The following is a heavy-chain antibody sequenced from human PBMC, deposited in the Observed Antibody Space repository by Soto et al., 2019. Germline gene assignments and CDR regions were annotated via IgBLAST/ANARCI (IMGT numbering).Heavy chain of an antibody. V-gene: IGHV3-30-3*01. CDR3: ARAQGPFDY. CDR2: ISYDGSNK. Sequence: PGGSLRLSCASSGFTFISYAMHWVRQAPGKGLEWVAVISYDGSNKYYADSVKGRFTISRDNSKNTLYLQMNSLRAEDTAVYYCARAQGPFDYWGQGTLVTVSS. J-gene: IGHJ4*02. CDR1: GFTFISYA.